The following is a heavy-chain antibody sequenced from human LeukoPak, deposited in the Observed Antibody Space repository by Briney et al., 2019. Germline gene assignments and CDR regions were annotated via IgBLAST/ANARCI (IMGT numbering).Heavy chain of an antibody. CDR3: AKQWLRNAFDI. CDR2: IYYSGST. CDR1: GGSISSGDYY. D-gene: IGHD3-22*01. Sequence: PSQTLSLTCTVSGGSISSGDYYWSWIRQPPGKGLEWIGYIYYSGSTYYNPSLKSRVSISVDTSKNQFSLKLSSVTAADTAVYYCAKQWLRNAFDIWGQRTMVTVSS. J-gene: IGHJ3*02. V-gene: IGHV4-30-4*08.